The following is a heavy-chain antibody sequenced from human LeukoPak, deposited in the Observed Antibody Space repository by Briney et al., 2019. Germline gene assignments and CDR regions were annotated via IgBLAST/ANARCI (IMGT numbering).Heavy chain of an antibody. CDR3: ARALYSDWLFLFGY. D-gene: IGHD3-9*01. J-gene: IGHJ4*02. CDR1: GGTFSSYA. Sequence: WASVKVSCKASGGTFSSYAISWVRQAPGQGLEWMGGIIPIFGTANYAQKFQGRVTITADESTSTAYMELSSLRSEDTAVYYCARALYSDWLFLFGYWGQGTLVTVSS. CDR2: IIPIFGTA. V-gene: IGHV1-69*13.